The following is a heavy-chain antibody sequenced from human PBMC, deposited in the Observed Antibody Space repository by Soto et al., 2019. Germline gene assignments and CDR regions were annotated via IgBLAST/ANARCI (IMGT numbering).Heavy chain of an antibody. CDR1: GYTFTSYG. CDR3: AKSGEYSSSYYYYYYMDV. CDR2: ISAYNGNT. J-gene: IGHJ6*03. Sequence: QVQLVQSGAEVKKPGASVKVSYKASGYTFTSYGISWVRQAPGQGLEWMGWISAYNGNTNYAQKLQGRVTMTTDTSTSTAYMELRSLRSDDTAVYYCAKSGEYSSSYYYYYYMDVWGKGTTVTVSS. D-gene: IGHD6-6*01. V-gene: IGHV1-18*01.